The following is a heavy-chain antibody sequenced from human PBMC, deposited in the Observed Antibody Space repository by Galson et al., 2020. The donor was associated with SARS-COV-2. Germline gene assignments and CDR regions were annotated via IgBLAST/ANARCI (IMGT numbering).Heavy chain of an antibody. Sequence: GESLKISCKASGYSFDNYWIGWVRQVPGKGLEWMGNIYPGDSDTRYSPSFQGQVTISADRSISTAYLQWSSLKASDTAIYYCTRGPTRWDDFLTGYYTFFDYWGQGTLVSVSS. J-gene: IGHJ4*02. D-gene: IGHD3-9*01. CDR1: GYSFDNYW. CDR2: IYPGDSDT. V-gene: IGHV5-51*01. CDR3: TRGPTRWDDFLTGYYTFFDY.